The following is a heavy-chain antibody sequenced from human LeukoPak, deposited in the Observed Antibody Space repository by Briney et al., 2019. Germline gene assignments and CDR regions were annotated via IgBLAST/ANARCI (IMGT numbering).Heavy chain of an antibody. CDR1: GGSISSYY. V-gene: IGHV4-59*01. J-gene: IGHJ4*02. D-gene: IGHD6-13*01. CDR2: IYHSGST. CDR3: ARDQGYYSSSWVFDY. Sequence: SETLSLTCTVSGGSISSYYWSWIRQSPVKGLEWIGYIYHSGSTDYNPSLKSRVTISVDTSKNQFSLKMTSLTAADTAVYYCARDQGYYSSSWVFDYWGQGTLVTVSS.